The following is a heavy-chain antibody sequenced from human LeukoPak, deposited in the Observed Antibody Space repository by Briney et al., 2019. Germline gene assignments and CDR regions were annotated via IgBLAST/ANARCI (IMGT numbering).Heavy chain of an antibody. Sequence: SETLSLTCAVSGGSISSGGYSWSWIRQPPGKGLEWIGYIYHSGSTYYNPSLKSRVTISVDRSKNQFSLKLSSGTAADTAVYYCARVYISYYYDSSVIEGAFDIWGQGTMVTVSS. CDR1: GGSISSGGYS. CDR3: ARVYISYYYDSSVIEGAFDI. CDR2: IYHSGST. V-gene: IGHV4-30-2*01. D-gene: IGHD3-22*01. J-gene: IGHJ3*02.